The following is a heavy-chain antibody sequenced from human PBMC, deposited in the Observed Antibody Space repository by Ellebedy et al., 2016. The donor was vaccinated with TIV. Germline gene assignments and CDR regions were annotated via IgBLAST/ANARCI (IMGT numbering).Heavy chain of an antibody. J-gene: IGHJ4*02. Sequence: GESLKISCAASGFTFSSYEMNWVRPAPGKGLAWVSYISSSGSPIYYADSVKCRFTISRDNAKNSLYLQMNSLRAEDTAGYYCARDSRAILLHYWGQGTLVTVSS. CDR1: GFTFSSYE. CDR2: ISSSGSPI. CDR3: ARDSRAILLHY. V-gene: IGHV3-48*03.